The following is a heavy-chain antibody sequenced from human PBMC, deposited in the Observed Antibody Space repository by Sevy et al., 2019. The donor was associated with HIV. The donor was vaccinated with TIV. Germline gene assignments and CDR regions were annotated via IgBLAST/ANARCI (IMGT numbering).Heavy chain of an antibody. D-gene: IGHD3-22*01. Sequence: ASVKVSCKVSGYRLSQLSMHWVLQAPGKGLEWMGSFDPEDDETIYAQNFQGRVAMTEDTSTDTAYMELSTLRSEDTAVYYCATTKDYYESSGSPFDYWGQGTLVTVSS. J-gene: IGHJ4*02. CDR1: GYRLSQLS. CDR2: FDPEDDET. CDR3: ATTKDYYESSGSPFDY. V-gene: IGHV1-24*01.